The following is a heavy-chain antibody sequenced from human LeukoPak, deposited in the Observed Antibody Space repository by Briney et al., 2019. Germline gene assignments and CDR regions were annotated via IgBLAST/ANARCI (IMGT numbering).Heavy chain of an antibody. CDR2: IYHSGST. J-gene: IGHJ4*02. V-gene: IGHV4-4*02. D-gene: IGHD3-10*01. CDR3: ARGRDLWFGEPLDY. Sequence: SGTLSLTCAVSGGSISSSNWWSWVRQPPGKGLEWIGEIYHSGSTNYNPSLKSRVTISVDKSKNQFSLKLSSVTAADTAVYYCARGRDLWFGEPLDYWGQGTLVTVSS. CDR1: GGSISSSNW.